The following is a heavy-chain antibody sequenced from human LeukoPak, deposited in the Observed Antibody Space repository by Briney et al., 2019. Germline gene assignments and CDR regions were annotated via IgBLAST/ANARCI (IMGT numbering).Heavy chain of an antibody. Sequence: GGSLRLSCAASGFTFSSYGMHWVRQAPGKGLEWVAVISYDGSNKYYADSVKGRFTISRDNSKNTLYLQMNSLRAEDTAVYYCAKDRRVFGVVAATVVDYWGQGTLVTVSP. D-gene: IGHD2-15*01. J-gene: IGHJ4*02. CDR2: ISYDGSNK. CDR1: GFTFSSYG. CDR3: AKDRRVFGVVAATVVDY. V-gene: IGHV3-30*18.